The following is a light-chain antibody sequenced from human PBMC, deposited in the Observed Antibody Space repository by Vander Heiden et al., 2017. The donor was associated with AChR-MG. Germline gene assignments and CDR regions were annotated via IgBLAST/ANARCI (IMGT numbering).Light chain of an antibody. CDR2: QDS. J-gene: IGLJ2*01. V-gene: IGLV3-1*01. CDR3: QAWDSSTVV. CDR1: KLGDKY. Sequence: SYELTQPHSVSVSPGQTASITCSGDKLGDKYAFWYQQKPGQSLVLVIYQDSKRPSGIPERFSGSNSGTTATLTISGTQAMDEADYYCQAWDSSTVVFGGGTKLTVL.